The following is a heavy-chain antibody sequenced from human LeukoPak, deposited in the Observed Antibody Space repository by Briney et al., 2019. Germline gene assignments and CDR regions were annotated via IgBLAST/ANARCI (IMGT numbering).Heavy chain of an antibody. CDR2: FDPEDGET. V-gene: IGHV1-24*01. D-gene: IGHD2-2*01. Sequence: ASVKVSCKVSGYTLTELSMHWVRQAPGKGLEWMGGFDPEDGETIYGQKFQGRVTMTEDTSTDTAYMELSSLRSEDTAVYYCATDCSSTSCYGGSWFDPWGQGTLVTVSS. CDR1: GYTLTELS. CDR3: ATDCSSTSCYGGSWFDP. J-gene: IGHJ5*02.